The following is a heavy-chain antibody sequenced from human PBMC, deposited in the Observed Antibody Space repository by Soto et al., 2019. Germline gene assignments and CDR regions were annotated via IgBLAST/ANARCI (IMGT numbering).Heavy chain of an antibody. D-gene: IGHD6-6*01. CDR1: GGTFSSYA. CDR2: IIPIFGTA. J-gene: IGHJ6*02. Sequence: SVKVSFKASGGTFSSYAISWVRQAPGQGLEWMGGIIPIFGTANYAQKFQGRVTITADKSTSTAYMELSSLRSEDTAVYYCAKGQLALYGMDVWGQGTTVTVSS. V-gene: IGHV1-69*06. CDR3: AKGQLALYGMDV.